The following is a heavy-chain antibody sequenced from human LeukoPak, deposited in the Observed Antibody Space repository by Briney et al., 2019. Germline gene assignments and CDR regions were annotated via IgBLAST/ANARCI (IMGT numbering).Heavy chain of an antibody. CDR3: AKDRRQWPTDFDY. D-gene: IGHD6-19*01. CDR1: GFTFSSYW. J-gene: IGHJ4*02. CDR2: IDSDGSST. V-gene: IGHV3-74*01. Sequence: GGSLRLSCAASGFTFSSYWMHWVRRAPGKGLVWVSRIDSDGSSTSYADSVKGRFTISRDNAKNTLYLQMNSLRAEDTAVYYCAKDRRQWPTDFDYWGQGALVTVSS.